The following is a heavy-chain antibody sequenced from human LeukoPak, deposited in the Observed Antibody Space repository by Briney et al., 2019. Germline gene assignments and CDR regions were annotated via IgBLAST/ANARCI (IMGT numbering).Heavy chain of an antibody. D-gene: IGHD3-22*01. V-gene: IGHV4-59*01. CDR2: IYYSGST. CDR1: GGSISSYY. J-gene: IGHJ5*02. CDR3: ARGKNSGYLT. Sequence: SETLSLTCTVSGGSISSYYWSWIRQPPGKGLEWIGYIYYSGSTNYNPSLKSRVTISVDTSKNQFSLKLSSVTAADTAVHYCARGKNSGYLTSGQGTLVTVSS.